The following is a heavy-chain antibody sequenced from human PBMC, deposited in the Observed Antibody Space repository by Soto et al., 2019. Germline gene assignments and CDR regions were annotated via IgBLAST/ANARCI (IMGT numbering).Heavy chain of an antibody. CDR3: ATITLYFDWLFYY. J-gene: IGHJ4*02. CDR1: GCSLTELS. CDR2: FYPEDGKT. D-gene: IGHD3-9*01. V-gene: IGHV1-24*01. Sequence: QVQLVQSGAEVKKPGASVKVSCKVSGCSLTELSIHWVREAPGKGLEWMGGFYPEDGKTIYARKFQGRVTMTEDTSTDTAYMELSSLRSEETAVYYCATITLYFDWLFYYWGQGTLVTVSP.